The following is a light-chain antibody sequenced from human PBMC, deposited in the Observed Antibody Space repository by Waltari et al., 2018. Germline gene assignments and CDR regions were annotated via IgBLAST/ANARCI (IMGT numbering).Light chain of an antibody. CDR3: QQYTSYPRT. V-gene: IGKV1D-16*01. CDR2: TTS. CDR1: PVITRW. J-gene: IGKJ4*01. Sequence: EMTQSPSSLSASVGDRVTITCRASPVITRWLASYQQKPGKAPKSLISTTSTLQTGVPSRFSGSGSGTDFTLTISSLQPEDFATYYCQQYTSYPRTSGGGTKVEIK.